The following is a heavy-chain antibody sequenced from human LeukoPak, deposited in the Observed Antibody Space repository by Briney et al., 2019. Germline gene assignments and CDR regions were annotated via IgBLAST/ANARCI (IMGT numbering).Heavy chain of an antibody. V-gene: IGHV3-48*04. J-gene: IGHJ6*04. CDR1: GFTFSSYG. CDR2: ISSSGSTI. CDR3: AELGITMIGGV. D-gene: IGHD3-10*02. Sequence: GGSLRLSCAASGFTFSSYGMHWVRQAPGKGLEWVSYISSSGSTIYYADSVKGRFTISRDNAKNSLYLQMNSLGAEDTAVYYCAELGITMIGGVWGKGTTVTISS.